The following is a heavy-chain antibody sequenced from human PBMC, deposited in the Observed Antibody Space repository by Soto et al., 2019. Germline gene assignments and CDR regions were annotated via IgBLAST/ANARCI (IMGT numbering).Heavy chain of an antibody. J-gene: IGHJ6*02. Sequence: GASVTVSCTARGYGFASYYMRWVRQATSQGLEWMGIINPSGGSTSYAQKFQGRVTMTRDTSTSTVYMELSSLRSEDTAVYYCARASGCYSYYYYGRDVGGQGTTVTGPS. V-gene: IGHV1-46*03. CDR2: INPSGGST. CDR1: GYGFASYY. D-gene: IGHD2-15*01. CDR3: ARASGCYSYYYYGRDV.